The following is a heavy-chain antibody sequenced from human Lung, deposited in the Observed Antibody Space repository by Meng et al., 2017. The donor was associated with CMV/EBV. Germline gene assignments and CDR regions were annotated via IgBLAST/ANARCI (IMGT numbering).Heavy chain of an antibody. J-gene: IGHJ6*02. CDR3: VRYANSQYGMDV. Sequence: SXAASGFTFTTFWMTWVRQARGKGLEWVANIKEDGSGQWYVDSVKGRFTISRDNAKKSVYLQMNSLRAEDTAVYYCVRYANSQYGMDVWGQGTTVTVSS. V-gene: IGHV3-7*01. CDR2: IKEDGSGQ. D-gene: IGHD2-21*01. CDR1: GFTFTTFW.